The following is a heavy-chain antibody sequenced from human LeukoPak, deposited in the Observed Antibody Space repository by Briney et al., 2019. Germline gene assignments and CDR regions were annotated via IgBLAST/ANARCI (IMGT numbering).Heavy chain of an antibody. J-gene: IGHJ4*02. D-gene: IGHD2-21*01. V-gene: IGHV4-30-4*01. Sequence: SQTLSLTCTVSGGSISSGDYYWSWIRQPPGKGLEWIGYIYYSGSTYYNPSLKSRVTISVDTSKNQISLKLSSVTAADAAVYYCASFYQAYYFDFWGQGTLVTVSS. CDR1: GGSISSGDYY. CDR2: IYYSGST. CDR3: ASFYQAYYFDF.